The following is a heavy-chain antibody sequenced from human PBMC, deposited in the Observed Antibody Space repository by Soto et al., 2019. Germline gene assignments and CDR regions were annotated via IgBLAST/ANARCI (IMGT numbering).Heavy chain of an antibody. D-gene: IGHD2-8*01. CDR2: ISDSGGST. CDR3: AKGMVYYYYYGMDV. CDR1: GFTFSSYA. J-gene: IGHJ6*02. V-gene: IGHV3-23*01. Sequence: EVQLLESGGGLVQPGGSLRLSCAASGFTFSSYAMSWVRQAPGKGLEWVSAISDSGGSTYYADSVKGRFTISRDNSKNTLYLQMNSLRAEDTDVYYCAKGMVYYYYYGMDVWGQGTTVTVSS.